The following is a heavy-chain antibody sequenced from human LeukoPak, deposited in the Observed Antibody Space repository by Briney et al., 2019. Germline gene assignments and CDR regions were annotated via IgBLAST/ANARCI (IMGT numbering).Heavy chain of an antibody. CDR2: ISYDGSNK. Sequence: PGGSLRLSCAASGFTFSSYGMHWVRQAPGKGLEWVAVISYDGSNKYYADSVKGRFTISRDNSKNTLYLQMNSLRAEDTAVYYCANPAVAGTGSSTQGAFDIWGQGTMVTVSS. D-gene: IGHD6-19*01. CDR3: ANPAVAGTGSSTQGAFDI. CDR1: GFTFSSYG. J-gene: IGHJ3*02. V-gene: IGHV3-30*18.